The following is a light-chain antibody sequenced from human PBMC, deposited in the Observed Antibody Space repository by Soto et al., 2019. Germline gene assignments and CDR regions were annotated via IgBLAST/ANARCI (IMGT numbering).Light chain of an antibody. CDR1: SSNIGAGYD. CDR3: SSYTNINTRACV. V-gene: IGLV1-40*01. CDR2: GNI. Sequence: QSVLTQPPSVSGAPGQRVTISCTGSSSNIGAGYDVHWYQQRPGTAPKLLIFGNINRPSGVPDRFSGSKSGTSASLAITGLQAEDEGDYYCSSYTNINTRACVFGTGTKV. J-gene: IGLJ1*01.